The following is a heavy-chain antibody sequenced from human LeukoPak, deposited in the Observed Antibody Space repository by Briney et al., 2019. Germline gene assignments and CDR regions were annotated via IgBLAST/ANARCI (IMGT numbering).Heavy chain of an antibody. Sequence: ASVKVSCKASGGTFSSYAISWVRQAPGQGLEWMGGIIPIFGTANYAQKLQGRVTVTTDTSTSTAYMELRSLRSDDTAVYYCARDLKYYYDSSGPRVFDYWGQGTLVTVSS. CDR1: GGTFSSYA. J-gene: IGHJ4*02. CDR2: IIPIFGTA. D-gene: IGHD3-22*01. CDR3: ARDLKYYYDSSGPRVFDY. V-gene: IGHV1-69*05.